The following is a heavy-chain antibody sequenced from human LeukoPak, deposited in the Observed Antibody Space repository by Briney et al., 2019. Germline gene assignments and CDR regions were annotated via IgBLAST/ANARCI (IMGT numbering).Heavy chain of an antibody. CDR1: GLTFSSYA. V-gene: IGHV3-48*03. CDR3: ARGYSHNSGGWLDP. CDR2: ISSSRSTI. Sequence: RGSLRLSCSASGLTFSSYAMNSGRQTPGKGLGRVSYISSSRSTIYYAASLKGRLTISRDNSNSTLYLHISGLRDEDTDVYYCARGYSHNSGGWLDPWGQGTLLTVFS. D-gene: IGHD5-12*01. J-gene: IGHJ5*02.